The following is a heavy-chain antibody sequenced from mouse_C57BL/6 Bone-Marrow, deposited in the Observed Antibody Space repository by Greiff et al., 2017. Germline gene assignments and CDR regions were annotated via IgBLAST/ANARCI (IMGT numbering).Heavy chain of an antibody. CDR2: IHPNSGST. Sequence: QVQLKASGAELVKPGASVKLSCKASGYTFTSYWMHWVKQRPGPGLEWIGMIHPNSGSTNYNEKFKSKATLTVDKSSSTAYMQLCSLTSEDSTVYTCANEAHRNYDWYFDVWGTGTTVTVSS. D-gene: IGHD2-1*01. CDR1: GYTFTSYW. J-gene: IGHJ1*03. V-gene: IGHV1-64*01. CDR3: ANEAHRNYDWYFDV.